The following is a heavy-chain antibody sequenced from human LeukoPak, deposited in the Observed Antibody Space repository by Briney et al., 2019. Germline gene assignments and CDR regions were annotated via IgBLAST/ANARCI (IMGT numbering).Heavy chain of an antibody. CDR1: GFPFSNYW. Sequence: GGSLRLSCAASGFPFSNYWMHWVRHAPGKGPEWVARVYKDGSITNYADSVKGRFTISRDNAKNTVYLQMNSLRAEDTAVYYCARGGTRGNIVLMVYATNLHLDYWGQGTLVTVSS. CDR3: ARGGTRGNIVLMVYATNLHLDY. V-gene: IGHV3-74*01. CDR2: VYKDGSIT. J-gene: IGHJ4*02. D-gene: IGHD2-8*01.